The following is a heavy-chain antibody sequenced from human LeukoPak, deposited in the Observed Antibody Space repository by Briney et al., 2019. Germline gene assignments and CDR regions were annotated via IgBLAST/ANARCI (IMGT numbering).Heavy chain of an antibody. CDR3: ARSIGYYYTMDV. CDR2: ISGSGSDL. D-gene: IGHD3-22*01. CDR1: GFSFSDYY. V-gene: IGHV3-11*01. J-gene: IGHJ6*02. Sequence: GGSLRLSCVACGFSFSDYYMSWIRQAPGRGLEWISYISGSGSDLYYADSVKGRFTISRDNANNSLYLQMNGLRAEDTAVYYCARSIGYYYTMDVWGQGTTVTVSS.